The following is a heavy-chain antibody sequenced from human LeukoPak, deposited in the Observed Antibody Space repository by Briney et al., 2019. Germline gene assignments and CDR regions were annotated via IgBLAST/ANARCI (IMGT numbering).Heavy chain of an antibody. CDR2: IYPGDSDT. D-gene: IGHD2-2*01. CDR1: GYSFTSYW. V-gene: IGHV5-51*01. Sequence: GESLKISCKGSGYSFTSYWIGWVRQMPGKGLEWMGIIYPGDSDTRYSPSFQGQVTISAAKSISTAYLQWSSLKASDTAMYYCARDSTSHRDYYYGMDVWGQGTTVTVSS. CDR3: ARDSTSHRDYYYGMDV. J-gene: IGHJ6*02.